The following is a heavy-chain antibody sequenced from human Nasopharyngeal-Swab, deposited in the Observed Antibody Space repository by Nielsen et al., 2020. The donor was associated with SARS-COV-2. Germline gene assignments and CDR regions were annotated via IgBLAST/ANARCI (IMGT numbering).Heavy chain of an antibody. J-gene: IGHJ4*02. V-gene: IGHV3-48*02. Sequence: GESLKISCAASGFTFSRYAMNWVRQAPGKGLEWISYISGSSRAIFYADSVKGRFTISRDNAENSVYLQMKSLRDEDTAMYYCARDDEDSGYDFDYWGQGTLVTVSS. CDR3: ARDDEDSGYDFDY. CDR1: GFTFSRYA. D-gene: IGHD5-12*01. CDR2: ISGSSRAI.